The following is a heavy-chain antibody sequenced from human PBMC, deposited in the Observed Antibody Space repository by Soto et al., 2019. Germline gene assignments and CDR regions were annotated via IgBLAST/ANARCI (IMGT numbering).Heavy chain of an antibody. J-gene: IGHJ6*03. V-gene: IGHV3-23*01. Sequence: GGSLRLSCAASGFTFSDYYMSWIRQAPGKGLEWVSCLTVTGDSAFYSDSVKGRFTISRDISKSTLYLQMNSLRAEDTAVYYCAKNGCSYPACYPYYYYVDVWGRGTTVTVSS. D-gene: IGHD2-15*01. CDR3: AKNGCSYPACYPYYYYVDV. CDR1: GFTFSDYY. CDR2: LTVTGDSA.